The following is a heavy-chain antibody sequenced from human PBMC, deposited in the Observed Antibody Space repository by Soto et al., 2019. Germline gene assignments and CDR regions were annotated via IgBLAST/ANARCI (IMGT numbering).Heavy chain of an antibody. CDR1: GYTFTGYY. D-gene: IGHD3-3*01. V-gene: IGHV1-2*02. J-gene: IGHJ6*02. CDR2: INPNSGGT. CDR3: ARTIFGVPVYGMVV. Sequence: QVQLVQSGAEVKKPGASVKVSCKASGYTFTGYYMHWVRQAPGQGLEWMGWINPNSGGTNYAQKFQGRVTMTSDPSISTAYRELSRLISDDTAVYYCARTIFGVPVYGMVVCGHRATVTVSS.